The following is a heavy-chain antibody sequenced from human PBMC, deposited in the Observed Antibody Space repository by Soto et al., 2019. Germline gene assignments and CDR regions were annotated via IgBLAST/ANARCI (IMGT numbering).Heavy chain of an antibody. CDR3: TRVPRDYTYGPDF. CDR1: GSSMSDYY. J-gene: IGHJ4*02. D-gene: IGHD5-18*01. V-gene: IGHV4-59*01. Sequence: QVQLQESGPGLVKPSGTLSLTCHVSGSSMSDYYWSWIRQSPGKGLEWFGYIYHTGTTNYNPSLKSRVTMSIDTSSNQFSLRVRSVTAADTAVYFCTRVPRDYTYGPDFWGQGTLVPVSS. CDR2: IYHTGTT.